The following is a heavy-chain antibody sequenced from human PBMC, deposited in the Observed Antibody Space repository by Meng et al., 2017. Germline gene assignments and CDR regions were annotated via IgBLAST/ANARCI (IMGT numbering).Heavy chain of an antibody. CDR1: SGFFGGYY. V-gene: IGHV4-34*01. J-gene: IGHJ4*02. D-gene: IGHD5-12*01. CDR3: ARSRDIVATIERLEYYFDY. Sequence: QRRWVLFRPSAAHSRNCSVYSGFFGGYYGRRIGQPPGTVLELIGEINHSGRTNYNPSLRSRVTISVDTSKNQFSLKLSSVTAADTAVYYCARSRDIVATIERLEYYFDYWGQGTLVTVSS. CDR2: INHSGRT.